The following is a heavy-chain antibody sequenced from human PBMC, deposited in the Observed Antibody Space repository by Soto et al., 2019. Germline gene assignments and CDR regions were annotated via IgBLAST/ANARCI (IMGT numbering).Heavy chain of an antibody. CDR2: MNPNSGNT. CDR1: GYTFTSYD. Sequence: ASVKVSCKASGYTFTSYDINWVRQATGQGLEWMGWMNPNSGNTGYAQKFQGRVTMTRNTSISTAYMELSSLRSEDTAVYYCARGFRLAARPSPPLDPWGQGTLVTVSS. J-gene: IGHJ5*02. CDR3: ARGFRLAARPSPPLDP. V-gene: IGHV1-8*01. D-gene: IGHD6-6*01.